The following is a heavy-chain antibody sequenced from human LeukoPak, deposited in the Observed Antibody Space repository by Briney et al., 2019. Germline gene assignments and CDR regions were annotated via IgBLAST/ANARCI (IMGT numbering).Heavy chain of an antibody. J-gene: IGHJ4*02. D-gene: IGHD5-18*01. CDR1: GGTFSSYA. CDR2: IIPIFGTA. CDR3: SRAGGYSYGCDY. V-gene: IGHV1-69*05. Sequence: SEKVSCKASGGTFSSYAISWVRQAPGQGLEWMGRIIPIFGTANYAQKFQGRVTITTDESTSTAYMELSSLRSEDTAVNYGSRAGGYSYGCDYWGQGTVVTVSS.